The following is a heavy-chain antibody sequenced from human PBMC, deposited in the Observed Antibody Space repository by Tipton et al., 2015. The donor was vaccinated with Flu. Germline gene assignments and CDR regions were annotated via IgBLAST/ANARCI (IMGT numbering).Heavy chain of an antibody. D-gene: IGHD3-3*01. J-gene: IGHJ4*02. Sequence: TLSLTCTVSGGSISSSYWSWIRQPAGKGLEWIGRFYASGSSNYHPSLKSRVTMSVDTSKNQFSLRLSSVTAADTAVYYCASLERTIFGVANWGRGTLVTVSS. CDR1: GGSISSSY. V-gene: IGHV4-4*07. CDR2: FYASGSS. CDR3: ASLERTIFGVAN.